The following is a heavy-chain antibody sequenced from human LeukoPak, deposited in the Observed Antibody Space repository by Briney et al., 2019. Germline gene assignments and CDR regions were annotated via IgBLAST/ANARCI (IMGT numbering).Heavy chain of an antibody. CDR1: GYTFTSYG. D-gene: IGHD1-26*01. V-gene: IGHV1-18*01. J-gene: IGHJ4*02. CDR2: ISAYNGNT. Sequence: GASVKVSCKASGYTFTSYGISWVRQAPGQGLEWMGWISAYNGNTNYAQKLQGRVTMTTDTSTSTAYMELRSLRSDDTAVYYCARNWGRESRWELLPGIDYWGQGTLVTVSS. CDR3: ARNWGRESRWELLPGIDY.